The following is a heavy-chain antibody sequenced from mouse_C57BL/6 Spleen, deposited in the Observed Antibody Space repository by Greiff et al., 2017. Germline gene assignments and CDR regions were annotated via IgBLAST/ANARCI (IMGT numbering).Heavy chain of an antibody. Sequence: VQLQESGPGLVQPSQSLSITCTVSGFSLTSYGVHWVRQSPGKGLEWLGVIWSGGSTDYNAAFISRLSISKDNSKSQVFFKMNSLQADDTAIYXCARKGGIHGYPFAYWGQGTLVTVSA. CDR3: ARKGGIHGYPFAY. D-gene: IGHD2-2*01. CDR1: GFSLTSYG. CDR2: IWSGGST. V-gene: IGHV2-2*01. J-gene: IGHJ3*01.